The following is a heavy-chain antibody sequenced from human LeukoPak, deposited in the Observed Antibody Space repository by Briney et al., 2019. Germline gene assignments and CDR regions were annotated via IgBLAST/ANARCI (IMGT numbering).Heavy chain of an antibody. CDR1: GFTFNSYA. D-gene: IGHD6-19*01. J-gene: IGHJ1*01. CDR3: ARDIVVSGWYEYFQH. Sequence: GGSLRLSCAASGFTFNSYAMSWVRQAPGQGLELVSAISGSGAITFYADSVKGRFTISRDNSKNTLYLQMNSLRDEDTAVYYCARDIVVSGWYEYFQHWGQGTLVTVSS. CDR2: ISGSGAIT. V-gene: IGHV3-23*01.